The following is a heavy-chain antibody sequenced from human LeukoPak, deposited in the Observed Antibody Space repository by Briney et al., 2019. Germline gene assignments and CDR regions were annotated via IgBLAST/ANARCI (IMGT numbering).Heavy chain of an antibody. CDR1: GFTFSTYS. CDR2: ISSSGSPI. D-gene: IGHD6-19*01. CDR3: AGRSSIYSSGWYGGES. Sequence: GGSLRLSCAASGFTFSTYSMNWVRQAPGKGLEWVSYISSSGSPIYYADSVKGRFTISRDNAKNSLYLQMNSLRAEDTAVYYCAGRSSIYSSGWYGGESWGQGTLVTVST. J-gene: IGHJ5*02. V-gene: IGHV3-48*01.